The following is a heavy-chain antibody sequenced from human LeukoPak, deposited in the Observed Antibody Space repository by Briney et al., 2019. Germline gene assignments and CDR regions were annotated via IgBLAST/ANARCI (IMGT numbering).Heavy chain of an antibody. D-gene: IGHD2-2*01. CDR2: ISGSGGST. Sequence: GGSLRLSCAASGFTFSSYAMSLVRQAPGKGLEWVSAISGSGGSTYYADSVKGRFTISRDNSKNTLYLQMNSLRAEDTAVYYCAKSAACSSTSCAMGDAFDIWGQGTMVTVSS. CDR3: AKSAACSSTSCAMGDAFDI. V-gene: IGHV3-23*01. J-gene: IGHJ3*02. CDR1: GFTFSSYA.